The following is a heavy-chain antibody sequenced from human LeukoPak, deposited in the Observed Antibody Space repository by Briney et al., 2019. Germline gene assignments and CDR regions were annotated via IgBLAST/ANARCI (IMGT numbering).Heavy chain of an antibody. Sequence: SETLSLTCTVSGGSISNYYWSWIRQPPGKGLEWIGYIYYTGSTNYNPSLTSRVNISVDTSKNQFPLNLTSVTAADTAAYYCARWGSIAVARFDYWGQGTLVTVSS. CDR2: IYYTGST. V-gene: IGHV4-59*01. CDR3: ARWGSIAVARFDY. D-gene: IGHD6-6*01. J-gene: IGHJ4*02. CDR1: GGSISNYY.